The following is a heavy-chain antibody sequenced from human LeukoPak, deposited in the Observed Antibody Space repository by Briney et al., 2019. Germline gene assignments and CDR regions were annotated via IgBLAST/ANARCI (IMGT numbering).Heavy chain of an antibody. V-gene: IGHV1-18*04. CDR2: IRVYSGNT. J-gene: IGHJ4*02. CDR3: ARDENYNYDY. Sequence: ASVKVSCKASGYTFTSYYMHWVRQAPGQGLEWMGWIRVYSGNTNYAQKLQGRVTMTTDTSTSTAYMELRSLRSDDTAVYYCARDENYNYDYWGQGTLVTVSS. CDR1: GYTFTSYY. D-gene: IGHD5-24*01.